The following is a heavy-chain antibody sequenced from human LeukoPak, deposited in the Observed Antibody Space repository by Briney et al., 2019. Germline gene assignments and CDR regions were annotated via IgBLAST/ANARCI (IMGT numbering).Heavy chain of an antibody. J-gene: IGHJ4*02. V-gene: IGHV3-74*01. Sequence: GGSLRVSCAASGFSLSNYWMHWVRQAPGKGLMWVSQISPDGSQTFYADSVKGRFTISRDNAKNTLFLQMDSLRAEDTALYYCVRSLRSADFWGQGTLVTVSS. CDR3: VRSLRSADF. CDR2: ISPDGSQT. CDR1: GFSLSNYW.